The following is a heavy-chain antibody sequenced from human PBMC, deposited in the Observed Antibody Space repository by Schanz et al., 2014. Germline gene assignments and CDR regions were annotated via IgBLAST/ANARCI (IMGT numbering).Heavy chain of an antibody. D-gene: IGHD3-10*01. Sequence: EVQLLESGGGLVQPGGSLRLSCTTSGLIFSTYTLNWVRQAPGKGLEWISYISFSGNTIYYADSVKGRFTISRDNAKNSVFLQMNRLRAEDTAVYYCAKDQGSYGSGSYSYFDYWGQGTLXTVSS. J-gene: IGHJ4*02. V-gene: IGHV3-48*01. CDR2: ISFSGNTI. CDR3: AKDQGSYGSGSYSYFDY. CDR1: GLIFSTYT.